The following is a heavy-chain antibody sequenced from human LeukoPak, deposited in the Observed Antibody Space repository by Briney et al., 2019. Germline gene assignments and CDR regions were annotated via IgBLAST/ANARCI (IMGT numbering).Heavy chain of an antibody. D-gene: IGHD6-6*01. CDR1: GGSISSSSYY. CDR3: ARVFGIAARPSWFDP. J-gene: IGHJ5*02. V-gene: IGHV4-39*01. Sequence: PSETLSLTCTVSGGSISSSSYYWGWIRQPPGKGLEWIGSIYYSGSTYYNPSLKSRVTISVDTSKNQFSLKLSSVTAADTAVYYCARVFGIAARPSWFDPWGQGTLVTVSS. CDR2: IYYSGST.